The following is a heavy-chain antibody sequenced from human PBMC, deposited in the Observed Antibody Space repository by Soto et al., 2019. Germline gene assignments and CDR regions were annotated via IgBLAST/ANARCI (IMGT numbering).Heavy chain of an antibody. CDR2: ISAYNGNT. Sequence: QVQLVQSGAEVKKPGASVKVSCKASGYTFTSYGISWVRQAPGQGLEWMGWISAYNGNTNYAQQLQGRVPMTTDTSTSTAYMELRSLRSDDTAVYYCARHPTYIAAAGDNYGMDVWGQGTTVTVSS. D-gene: IGHD6-13*01. V-gene: IGHV1-18*01. J-gene: IGHJ6*02. CDR1: GYTFTSYG. CDR3: ARHPTYIAAAGDNYGMDV.